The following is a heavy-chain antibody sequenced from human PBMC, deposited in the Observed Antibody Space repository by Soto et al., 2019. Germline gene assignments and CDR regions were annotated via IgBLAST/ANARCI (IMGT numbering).Heavy chain of an antibody. V-gene: IGHV1-69*02. J-gene: IGHJ4*02. CDR1: GGTFSSYT. CDR2: IIPILGIA. CDR3: ARGGVVVTAILDY. Sequence: QVQLVQSGAEVKKPGSSVKVSCKASGGTFSSYTISWVRQAPGQGLEWMGRIIPILGIANYAQKFQGRVTITADKSTSTAYMELSSLSSEDTAVYYCARGGVVVTAILDYWGQGTLVTVSS. D-gene: IGHD2-21*02.